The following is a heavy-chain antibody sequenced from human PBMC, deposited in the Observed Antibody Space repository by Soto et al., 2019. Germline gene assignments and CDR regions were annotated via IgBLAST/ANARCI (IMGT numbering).Heavy chain of an antibody. CDR1: GFTFRNSG. D-gene: IGHD6-6*01. J-gene: IGHJ6*03. CDR2: IWYDGSEK. CDR3: AKAIIAARPNDYYYMDV. Sequence: QVQLVESGGGVVQPGRYLRLSCAASGFTFRNSGMHWVRQAPGRGLEWVAVIWYDGSEKYYADSVRGRFTISRDNSKDTLYLHINSLGAEDTAVYYCAKAIIAARPNDYYYMDVWGKGTAVTVSS. V-gene: IGHV3-33*06.